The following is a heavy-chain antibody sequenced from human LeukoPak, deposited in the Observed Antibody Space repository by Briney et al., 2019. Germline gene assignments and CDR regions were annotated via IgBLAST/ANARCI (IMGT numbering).Heavy chain of an antibody. CDR1: GFTFSSYA. D-gene: IGHD2/OR15-2a*01. CDR2: ISGSGGST. CDR3: ARDPFPSGRILLSYGMDV. Sequence: PGGSLRLSCAASGFTFSSYAMSWVRQAPGKGLEWVSAISGSGGSTYYADSVKGRFTISRDNAKNSLYLQMNSLRAEDTAVYYCARDPFPSGRILLSYGMDVWGQGTTVTVSS. V-gene: IGHV3-23*01. J-gene: IGHJ6*02.